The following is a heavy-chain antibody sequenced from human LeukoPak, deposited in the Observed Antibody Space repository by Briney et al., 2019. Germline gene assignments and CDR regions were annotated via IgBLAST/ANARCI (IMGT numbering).Heavy chain of an antibody. J-gene: IGHJ4*02. V-gene: IGHV6-1*01. CDR1: GXSVSSNSSA. Sequence: SQTLSLTCAISGXSVSSNSSAWNWIRQSPSRGLEWLGRTYYRSKWYNDYAVSVKSRITINPDTSKNQFSLQLSSVTAADTAVYYCARDLFSYTTLRYFDYWGQGALVTVSS. D-gene: IGHD2-15*01. CDR2: TYYRSKWYN. CDR3: ARDLFSYTTLRYFDY.